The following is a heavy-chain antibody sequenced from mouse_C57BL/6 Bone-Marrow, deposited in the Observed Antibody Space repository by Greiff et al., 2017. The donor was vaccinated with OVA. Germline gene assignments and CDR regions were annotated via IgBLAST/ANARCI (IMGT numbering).Heavy chain of an antibody. CDR1: GYTFTSYW. V-gene: IGHV1-5*01. CDR3: HYYGSSYCWYFDV. D-gene: IGHD1-1*01. Sequence: SGTVLARPGASVKMSCKTSGYTFTSYWMHWVKQRPGQGLEWIGSIYPGNSDPSYNQKFKGKAKLTAVTSASTAYMELSSLTNEDSAVYYCHYYGSSYCWYFDVWGTGTTVTVSS. J-gene: IGHJ1*03. CDR2: IYPGNSDP.